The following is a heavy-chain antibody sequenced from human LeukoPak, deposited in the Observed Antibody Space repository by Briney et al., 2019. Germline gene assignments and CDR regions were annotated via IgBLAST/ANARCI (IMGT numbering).Heavy chain of an antibody. Sequence: GGFLRLSCAASGFTFSSYEMNWVRQAPGKGLEWVSYISSSGSTIYYADSVKGRFTISRDNAKNSLYLQMNSLRAEDTAVYYCARGPYGDYGQGFDYWGQGTLVTVSS. D-gene: IGHD4-17*01. CDR1: GFTFSSYE. V-gene: IGHV3-48*03. CDR2: ISSSGSTI. CDR3: ARGPYGDYGQGFDY. J-gene: IGHJ4*02.